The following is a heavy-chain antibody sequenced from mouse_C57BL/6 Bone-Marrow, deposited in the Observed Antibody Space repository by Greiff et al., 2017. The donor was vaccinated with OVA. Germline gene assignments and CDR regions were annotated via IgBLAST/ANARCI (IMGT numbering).Heavy chain of an antibody. Sequence: EVQLVESGPELVKPGASVKIPCKASGYTFTDYNMDWVKQSHGKSLEWIGDINPNNGGTIYNQKFKGKATLTVDKSSSTAYMELRSLTSEDTAVYYCARPHYYGSSYDYWGRGTTLTVSS. V-gene: IGHV1-18*01. CDR3: ARPHYYGSSYDY. J-gene: IGHJ2*01. CDR2: INPNNGGT. CDR1: GYTFTDYN. D-gene: IGHD1-1*01.